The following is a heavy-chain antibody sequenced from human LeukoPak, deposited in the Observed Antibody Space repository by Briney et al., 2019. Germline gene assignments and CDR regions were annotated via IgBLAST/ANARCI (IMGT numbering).Heavy chain of an antibody. CDR1: GFTFSVAA. J-gene: IGHJ3*01. CDR2: IGASGERT. V-gene: IGHV3-23*01. Sequence: GGSLRLSCAASGFTFSVAAMTWVRQAPGKGLEWVSLIGASGERTYYADSVKGRFTISRDNSKNTLSLQMNSLRVEDTAMYFCAKDIQLSTWGLGTMVTVSS. CDR3: AKDIQLST. D-gene: IGHD5-24*01.